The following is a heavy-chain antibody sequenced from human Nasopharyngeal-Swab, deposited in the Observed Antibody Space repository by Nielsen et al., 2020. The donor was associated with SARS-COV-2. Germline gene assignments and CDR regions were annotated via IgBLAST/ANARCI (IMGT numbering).Heavy chain of an antibody. Sequence: SETLSLTCAVYGGSFSGFYWNWIRQPPGRGLEWIGEINHNERTNYNPSLKSRVTISVDTSKNQFSLKLSSVTAADTAVYYCARYCSSTSCSLGMDVWGQGTTVTVSS. V-gene: IGHV4-34*01. J-gene: IGHJ6*02. D-gene: IGHD2-2*01. CDR3: ARYCSSTSCSLGMDV. CDR2: INHNERT. CDR1: GGSFSGFY.